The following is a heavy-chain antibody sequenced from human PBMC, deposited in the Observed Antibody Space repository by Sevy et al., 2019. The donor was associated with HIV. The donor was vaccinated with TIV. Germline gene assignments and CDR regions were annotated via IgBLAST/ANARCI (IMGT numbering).Heavy chain of an antibody. J-gene: IGHJ4*02. CDR3: AITKDYYDSSGCPFDY. CDR1: GYTLSQVS. D-gene: IGHD3-22*01. V-gene: IGHV1-24*01. CDR2: FDPEDGET. Sequence: ASVKVSCKVSGYTLSQVSMHWVRQVPGKGLEWMGSFDPEDGETIYAQKFQGRLTMTEDTSTDTAYMDLSSLKSEDTAVFYCAITKDYYDSSGCPFDYWGQGTLVTVSS.